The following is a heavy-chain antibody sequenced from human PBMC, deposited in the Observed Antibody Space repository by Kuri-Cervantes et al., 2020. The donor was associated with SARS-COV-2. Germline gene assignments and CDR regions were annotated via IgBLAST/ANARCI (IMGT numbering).Heavy chain of an antibody. CDR2: ISSNGGST. J-gene: IGHJ4*02. Sequence: GESLKISCAASGFTFSSYAMHWVRQAPGKGLECVSAISSNGGSTYYANSVKGRFTISRDNSKNTLYLQMGSLRAEDMAVYYCARGGCSSTSCYQYYFDDWGQGTLVTVSS. CDR1: GFTFSSYA. CDR3: ARGGCSSTSCYQYYFDD. D-gene: IGHD2-2*01. V-gene: IGHV3-64*01.